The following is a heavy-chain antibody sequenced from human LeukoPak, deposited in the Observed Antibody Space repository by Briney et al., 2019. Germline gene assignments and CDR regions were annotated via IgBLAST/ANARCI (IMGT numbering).Heavy chain of an antibody. CDR2: INTGNGDT. Sequence: ASVTVSCKASGYTFSSDAMHWVRQAPGPRLEGMGGINTGNGDTTDSQEFKGRVTITRDTSASTAYMELSSLRSEDTAVYYCARVVRYSSGPLTDLFPYSFDYWGQGTLVTVSS. V-gene: IGHV1-3*03. CDR3: ARVVRYSSGPLTDLFPYSFDY. J-gene: IGHJ4*02. D-gene: IGHD6-19*01. CDR1: GYTFSSDA.